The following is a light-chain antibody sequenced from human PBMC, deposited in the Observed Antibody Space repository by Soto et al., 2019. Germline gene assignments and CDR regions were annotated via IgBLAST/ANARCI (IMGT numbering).Light chain of an antibody. Sequence: QSVLTQPPSPSGSPGQAVTISCTGTSSEVGAYNYVSWYQQHPGKAPKLMIYEVSKRPSGVPYRFSGSKSGNTASLTVSGLQAEDEADYYCSSYAGGNNYVFGTGTKVTVL. CDR3: SSYAGGNNYV. V-gene: IGLV2-8*01. J-gene: IGLJ1*01. CDR1: SSEVGAYNY. CDR2: EVS.